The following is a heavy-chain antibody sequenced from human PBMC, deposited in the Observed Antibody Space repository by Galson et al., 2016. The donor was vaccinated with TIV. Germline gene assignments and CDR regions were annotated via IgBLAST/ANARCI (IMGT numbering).Heavy chain of an antibody. Sequence: SLRLSCAASGFSFSDYYMSWIRQAPGKGLEWVSYISSSGSTIYYADSVKGRFTISRDNAKNSLYLQMNSLRAEDTAVYYCARVFIVVVPAAIGGSDAFDIWGQGTMVTVSS. V-gene: IGHV3-11*01. CDR2: ISSSGSTI. CDR1: GFSFSDYY. D-gene: IGHD2-2*01. J-gene: IGHJ3*02. CDR3: ARVFIVVVPAAIGGSDAFDI.